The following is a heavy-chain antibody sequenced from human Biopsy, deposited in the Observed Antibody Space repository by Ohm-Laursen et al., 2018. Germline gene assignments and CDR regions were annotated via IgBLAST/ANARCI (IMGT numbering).Heavy chain of an antibody. J-gene: IGHJ4*02. Sequence: SLRLSCAASGFTVSTTYMSWVRQAPGKGLEWVSIIYLDGNTYYTDSVKGRFTISRDNSKNALYLQMNSLRPADTAKYDCVRGRAYWGQGTLVTVSS. CDR3: VRGRAY. CDR2: IYLDGNT. CDR1: GFTVSTTY. V-gene: IGHV3-53*01.